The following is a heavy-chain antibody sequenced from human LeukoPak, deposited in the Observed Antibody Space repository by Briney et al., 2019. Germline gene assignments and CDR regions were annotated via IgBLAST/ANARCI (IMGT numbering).Heavy chain of an antibody. D-gene: IGHD3-10*01. CDR2: ISDSGGRT. J-gene: IGHJ4*02. V-gene: IGHV3-23*01. CDR3: AKRGVVVRVILVGFHKEAYYFDS. CDR1: GITLSNYG. Sequence: GGSLRLSCAVSGITLSNYGMSWVRQAPGKGLEWVAGISDSGGRTNYADSVKGRFTISRDNPKNTLYLQMNSLRAEDTAVYFCAKRGVVVRVILVGFHKEAYYFDSWGQGALVTVSS.